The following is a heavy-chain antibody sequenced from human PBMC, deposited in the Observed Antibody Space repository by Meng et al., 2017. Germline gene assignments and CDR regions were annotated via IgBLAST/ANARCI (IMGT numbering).Heavy chain of an antibody. J-gene: IGHJ4*02. CDR3: ARVVAATTLFLDY. Sequence: QVSGPGLVEPSGTLALTCAVSSGSISSRNWWSWVRQPPGKGLEWIGEIYHSGSTKYNPSLKSRVTISVDKSKNQFSLKLSSVTAADTAVYYCARVVAATTLFLDYWGQGTLVTVSS. CDR2: IYHSGST. D-gene: IGHD2-15*01. V-gene: IGHV4-4*02. CDR1: SGSISSRNW.